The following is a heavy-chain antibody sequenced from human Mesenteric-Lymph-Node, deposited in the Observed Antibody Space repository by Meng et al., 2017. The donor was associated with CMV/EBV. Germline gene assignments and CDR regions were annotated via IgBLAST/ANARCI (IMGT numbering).Heavy chain of an antibody. Sequence: SLKISGAASGFIFSKYVMHWVRQAPGKGLEWMALIGYDGSDKYYSDSVKGRFTISKDNSKNTLYLQMNSLRDEDTAVYYCARDFRRDTVGFLDYWGQGTLVTVSS. CDR2: IGYDGSDK. V-gene: IGHV3-30-3*01. CDR3: ARDFRRDTVGFLDY. CDR1: GFIFSKYV. D-gene: IGHD2-15*01. J-gene: IGHJ4*02.